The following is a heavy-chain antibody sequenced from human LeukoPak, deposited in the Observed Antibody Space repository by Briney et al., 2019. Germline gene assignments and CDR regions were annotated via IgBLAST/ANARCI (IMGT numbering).Heavy chain of an antibody. CDR3: ARVGYYYDSSGPKRVFDI. V-gene: IGHV3-7*01. CDR1: GFTFSSYW. J-gene: IGHJ3*02. CDR2: IKQDGSEK. D-gene: IGHD3-22*01. Sequence: GGSLRLSCAASGFTFSSYWMSWVRQAPGKGLEWVANIKQDGSEKYYVDSVKGRFTISRDNAKNSLYLQMDSLRAEDTAVYYCARVGYYYDSSGPKRVFDIWGQGTMVTVSS.